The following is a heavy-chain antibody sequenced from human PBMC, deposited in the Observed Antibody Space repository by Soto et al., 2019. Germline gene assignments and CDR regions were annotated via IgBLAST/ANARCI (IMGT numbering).Heavy chain of an antibody. V-gene: IGHV3-53*02. CDR2: IYSGGST. Sequence: EVQLVETGGGLIQPGGSLSLSCAASGFTVSSNYMSWVRQAPGKGLEWVSVIYSGGSTYYADSVKGRFTISRDNSKNTLYLQMNSLRAEDTAVYYCARALGYSYGVYFDYWGQGTLVTVSS. D-gene: IGHD5-18*01. CDR1: GFTVSSNY. J-gene: IGHJ4*02. CDR3: ARALGYSYGVYFDY.